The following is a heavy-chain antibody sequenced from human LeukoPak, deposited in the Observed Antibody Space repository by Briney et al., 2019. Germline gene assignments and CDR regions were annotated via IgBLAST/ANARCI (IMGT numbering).Heavy chain of an antibody. CDR3: ARPYCSGGSCYPQSYYFDY. CDR1: GFTFSSYE. CDR2: ISSSGSTI. D-gene: IGHD2-15*01. V-gene: IGHV3-48*03. J-gene: IGHJ4*02. Sequence: GGSLRLSCAASGFTFSSYEMNWVRQAPGKGLEWVSYISSSGSTIYYADSVKGRFTISRDNAKNSLYLQMNSLRAEDTAVYYCARPYCSGGSCYPQSYYFDYRGQGTLVTVSS.